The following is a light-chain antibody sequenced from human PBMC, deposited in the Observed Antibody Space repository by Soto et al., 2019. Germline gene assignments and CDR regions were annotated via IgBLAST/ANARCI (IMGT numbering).Light chain of an antibody. CDR3: EQYGSTPLT. J-gene: IGKJ4*01. V-gene: IGKV3-20*01. CDR2: DAS. Sequence: EIVLTQSPGTLSLSPGERATLSCRASQSVANNYLAWYHQKTGQAPRFLMYDASSRATGIPDRFSGSGSGTDFTLTISRLEPEDFAVYYCEQYGSTPLTFGGGTKVEIK. CDR1: QSVANNY.